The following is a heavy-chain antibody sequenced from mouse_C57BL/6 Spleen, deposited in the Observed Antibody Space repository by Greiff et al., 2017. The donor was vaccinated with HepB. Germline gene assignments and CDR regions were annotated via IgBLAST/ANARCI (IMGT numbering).Heavy chain of an antibody. CDR2: IDPSDSYT. D-gene: IGHD1-1*01. CDR1: GYTFTSYW. J-gene: IGHJ4*01. Sequence: QVQLKQPGAELVMPGASVKLSCKASGYTFTSYWMHWVKQRPGQGLEWIGEIDPSDSYTNYNQKFKGKSTLTVDKSSSTAYMQLSSLTSEDSAVYYCAGIYYYGSSYGGDAMDYWGQGTSVTVSS. CDR3: AGIYYYGSSYGGDAMDY. V-gene: IGHV1-69*01.